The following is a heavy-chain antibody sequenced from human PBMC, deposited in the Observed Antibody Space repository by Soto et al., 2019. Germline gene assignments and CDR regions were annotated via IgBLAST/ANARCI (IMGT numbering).Heavy chain of an antibody. V-gene: IGHV1-69*01. D-gene: IGHD2-2*01. CDR2: IIPIFGTA. CDR3: AIRACSSTSCYGYYYYGMDV. CDR1: GGTFSSYA. Sequence: QVQLVQSGAEVKKPGSSVKVSCKASGGTFSSYAISWVRQAPGQGLEWMGGIIPIFGTANYAQKFQGRVTITADEYTSTDYMELSSLRSEETAVYYCAIRACSSTSCYGYYYYGMDVWGQGTTVTVSS. J-gene: IGHJ6*02.